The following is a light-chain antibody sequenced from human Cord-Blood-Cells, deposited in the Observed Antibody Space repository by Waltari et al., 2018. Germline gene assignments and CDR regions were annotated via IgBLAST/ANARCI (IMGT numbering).Light chain of an antibody. CDR1: QDISNY. CDR2: DAS. Sequence: DIQITKSPSSLSASVGDRVTITCQASQDISNYLNWYQQKPGKAPKLLIYDASNLETGVPSRFSGSGSGTDFTFTISSLQPEDIATYYCQQYDNLSYTFGQGTKLEIK. V-gene: IGKV1-33*01. J-gene: IGKJ2*01. CDR3: QQYDNLSYT.